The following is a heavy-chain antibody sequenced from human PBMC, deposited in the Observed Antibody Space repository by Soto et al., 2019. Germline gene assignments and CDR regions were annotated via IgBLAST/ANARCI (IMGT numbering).Heavy chain of an antibody. CDR1: GGSISSGGYY. V-gene: IGHV4-30-2*05. CDR2: INHSGST. D-gene: IGHD3-22*01. J-gene: IGHJ4*02. CDR3: ASYYYDSSGYYFFDY. Sequence: SETLSLTCAVSGGSISSGGYYWSWIRQPPGKGLEWIGEINHSGSTNYNPSLKSRVTISVDTSKNQFSLKLSSVTAADTAVYYCASYYYDSSGYYFFDYWGQGTLVTVSS.